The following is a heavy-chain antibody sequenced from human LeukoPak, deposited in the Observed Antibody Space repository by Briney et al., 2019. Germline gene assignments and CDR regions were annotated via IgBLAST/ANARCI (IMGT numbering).Heavy chain of an antibody. V-gene: IGHV4-38-2*02. CDR1: GYSISSGYY. D-gene: IGHD6-13*01. Sequence: SETLSLTCTVSGYSISSGYYWGWIRQPPGKGLEWIGSIYHSGSTYYNPCLKSRVTISVDTSKNQFSLKLSSVTAADTAVYYCAREESSSWYPYYYYMDVWGKGTTVTVSS. CDR2: IYHSGST. J-gene: IGHJ6*03. CDR3: AREESSSWYPYYYYMDV.